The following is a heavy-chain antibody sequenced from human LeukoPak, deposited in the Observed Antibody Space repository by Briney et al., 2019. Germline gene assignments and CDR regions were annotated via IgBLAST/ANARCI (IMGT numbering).Heavy chain of an antibody. Sequence: SETLSLTCTVSGGSISSSNYYWDWVRQPPGKGLEYIGSIYYSGSTYCNPSLKSRVTISVDTSKNQFSLKLSSVTAADTAVYYCARMIRDGYNYPDYWGQGTLVTVSS. D-gene: IGHD5-24*01. J-gene: IGHJ4*02. CDR1: GGSISSSNYY. V-gene: IGHV4-39*07. CDR2: IYYSGST. CDR3: ARMIRDGYNYPDY.